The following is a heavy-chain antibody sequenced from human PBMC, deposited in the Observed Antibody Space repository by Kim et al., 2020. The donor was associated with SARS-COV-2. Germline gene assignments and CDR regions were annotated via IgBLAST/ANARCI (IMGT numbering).Heavy chain of an antibody. CDR3: ARAGGSPHWFDP. D-gene: IGHD2-15*01. V-gene: IGHV4-31*02. Sequence: YYNPSLKSRVTISVDTSKNQFSLKLSSVTAADTAVYYCARAGGSPHWFDPWGQGTLVTVSS. J-gene: IGHJ5*02.